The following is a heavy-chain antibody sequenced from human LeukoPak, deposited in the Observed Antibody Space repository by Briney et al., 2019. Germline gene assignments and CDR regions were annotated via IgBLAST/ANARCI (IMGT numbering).Heavy chain of an antibody. CDR2: IYYSGST. Sequence: SETLSLTCTVSGGSISSGGYYWSWIRQHPGKGLEWIGYIYYSGSTYYNPSLKSRVTISVDTSKNQFSLKLSSVTAAGTAVYYCARGGGYYYGVDYWGQGTLVTVSS. D-gene: IGHD3-22*01. J-gene: IGHJ4*02. V-gene: IGHV4-31*03. CDR3: ARGGGYYYGVDY. CDR1: GGSISSGGYY.